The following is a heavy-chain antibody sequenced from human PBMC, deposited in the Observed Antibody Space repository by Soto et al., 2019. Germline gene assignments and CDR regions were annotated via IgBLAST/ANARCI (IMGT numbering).Heavy chain of an antibody. CDR1: GSTFTSYA. V-gene: IGHV1-3*01. CDR2: INAGNGNT. D-gene: IGHD3-22*01. CDR3: AREKGSGYYYLTFDP. Sequence: ASVKVSCKASGSTFTSYAMHWVRQAPGQRLEWMGWINAGNGNTKYSQKFQGRVTITRDTSASTAYMELSSLRSEDTAVYYCAREKGSGYYYLTFDPWGQGTLVTVSS. J-gene: IGHJ5*02.